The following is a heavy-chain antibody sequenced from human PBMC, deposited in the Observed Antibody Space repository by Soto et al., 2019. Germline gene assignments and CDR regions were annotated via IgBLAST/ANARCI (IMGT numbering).Heavy chain of an antibody. CDR1: AFTFRSPS. Sequence: LRLSFAASAFTFRSPSYSWVRQAPGKGLEWVSALSSDGGAYYTDSVKGRFAISRDNSKNTLYLQMDSLTAEDTAVYYCARDVIAVAGSADYWGQGTLVTVSS. CDR3: ARDVIAVAGSADY. D-gene: IGHD6-19*01. J-gene: IGHJ4*02. V-gene: IGHV3-53*01. CDR2: LSSDGGA.